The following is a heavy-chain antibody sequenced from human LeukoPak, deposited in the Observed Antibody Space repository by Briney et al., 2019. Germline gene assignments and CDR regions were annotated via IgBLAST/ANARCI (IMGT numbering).Heavy chain of an antibody. D-gene: IGHD3-3*01. V-gene: IGHV1-2*02. CDR1: GYTFTGYY. CDR2: INPNSGGT. J-gene: IGHJ4*02. Sequence: GASVKVSCKASGYTFTGYYMHWLRQAPAQGLEWVGWINPNSGGTNYAQKFQGRVTMTRDTSISTAYMELSRLTSDDTAVYYCARGERVQTHMYDFWSGEYGLWWGQGTLVTVSS. CDR3: ARGERVQTHMYDFWSGEYGLW.